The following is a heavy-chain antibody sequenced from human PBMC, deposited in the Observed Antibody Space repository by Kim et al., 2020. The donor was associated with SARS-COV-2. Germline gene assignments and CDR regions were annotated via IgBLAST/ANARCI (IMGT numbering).Heavy chain of an antibody. Sequence: GESLKISCKGSGYSFTSYWIGWVRQMPGKGLEWMGIIYPGDSDTRYSPSFQGQVTISADKSISTAYLQWSSLKASDTAMYYCARIDVSNDRSKPFLYDYVWGSTTRGLGRFDPWGRGTLVTVSS. CDR1: GYSFTSYW. J-gene: IGHJ5*02. CDR2: IYPGDSDT. V-gene: IGHV5-51*01. D-gene: IGHD3-16*01. CDR3: ARIDVSNDRSKPFLYDYVWGSTTRGLGRFDP.